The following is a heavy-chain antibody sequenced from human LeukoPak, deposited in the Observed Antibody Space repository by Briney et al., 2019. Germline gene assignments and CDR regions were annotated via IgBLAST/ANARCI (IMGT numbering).Heavy chain of an antibody. CDR3: ARGLSGYASSLGY. V-gene: IGHV3-74*01. CDR1: GFTFSSYW. D-gene: IGHD6-6*01. J-gene: IGHJ4*02. Sequence: GSLRLSCAASGFTFSSYWMHWVRQAPGKGLVWVSRINRDGRSTSYADSVRGRFSISKDNRENTIYLQMESLRAQETAVYYCARGLSGYASSLGYWGQGTLVTVSA. CDR2: INRDGRST.